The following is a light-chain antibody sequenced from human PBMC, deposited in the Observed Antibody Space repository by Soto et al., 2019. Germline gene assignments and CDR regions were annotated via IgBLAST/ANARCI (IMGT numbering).Light chain of an antibody. CDR2: EGH. Sequence: QSALTQPASVSGSPGQSITISCTGTSSDVGGYNYVSWYQQHPGKAPKLMISEGHRRPSGVPDRFSGSTSVNSASLTISGLQADDEADYYCCLYIGATTYVFGTGTKLTVL. J-gene: IGLJ1*01. CDR1: SSDVGGYNY. CDR3: CLYIGATTYV. V-gene: IGLV2-23*01.